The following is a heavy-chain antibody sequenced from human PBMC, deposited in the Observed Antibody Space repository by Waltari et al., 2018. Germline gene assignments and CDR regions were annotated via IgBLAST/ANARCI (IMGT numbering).Heavy chain of an antibody. CDR2: INPNSGAT. V-gene: IGHV1-2*02. Sequence: QVQLVQSGTEVKKPGASVKVSCKTSGYTFIGYYLHWVRQAPGQGPEWMGWINPNSGATNYAQKFQDRVTMTWDTSISTAYLELHSLNSDDTAVYYCARDVYPSLDQFYGGYFDYWGQGTLVTVSS. CDR3: ARDVYPSLDQFYGGYFDY. J-gene: IGHJ4*02. CDR1: GYTFIGYY. D-gene: IGHD2-2*02.